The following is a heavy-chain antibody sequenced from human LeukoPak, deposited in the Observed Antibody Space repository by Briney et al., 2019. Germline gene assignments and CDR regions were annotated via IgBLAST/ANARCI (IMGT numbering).Heavy chain of an antibody. CDR3: ARGPRSSGWIEDP. J-gene: IGHJ5*02. D-gene: IGHD6-19*01. Sequence: ASVKVSCKASGDTFTGYYMHWVRQAPGQGLEWMGWINPNRGGTNYAQKFQGRVTMTRDTSTSTVYMELSSLRSEDTAVYYCARGPRSSGWIEDPWGQGTLVTVSS. CDR2: INPNRGGT. V-gene: IGHV1-2*02. CDR1: GDTFTGYY.